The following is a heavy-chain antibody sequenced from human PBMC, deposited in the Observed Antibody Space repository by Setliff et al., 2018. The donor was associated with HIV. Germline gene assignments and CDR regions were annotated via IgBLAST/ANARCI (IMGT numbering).Heavy chain of an antibody. CDR1: GGSMCNYY. CDR2: IQYSDSS. V-gene: IGHV4-59*01. CDR3: ARSGYTSGFYWVFGAFGV. D-gene: IGHD3-22*01. J-gene: IGHJ3*01. Sequence: PSETLSLTCTVSGGSMCNYYWSWIRQPPGKRLEWIASIQYSDSSHYNPSLQSRVTISVDTSTKQFSLYLSSVNETDTAVYYCARSGYTSGFYWVFGAFGVWGQGKLVT.